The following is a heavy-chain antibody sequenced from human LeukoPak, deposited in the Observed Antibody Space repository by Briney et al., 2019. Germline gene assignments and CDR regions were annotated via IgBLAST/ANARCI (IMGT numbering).Heavy chain of an antibody. D-gene: IGHD3-22*01. V-gene: IGHV3-23*01. J-gene: IGHJ3*02. Sequence: GGSLRLSCAASGFSFSNYAMSWVRQAPGKGLEWVSAISGRDGSTYYAGSVKGRFTISRDNSKNTLYLQMNSLRAEDTAVYYCAKAMIVVSDAFDIWGQGTMVTVSS. CDR2: ISGRDGST. CDR1: GFSFSNYA. CDR3: AKAMIVVSDAFDI.